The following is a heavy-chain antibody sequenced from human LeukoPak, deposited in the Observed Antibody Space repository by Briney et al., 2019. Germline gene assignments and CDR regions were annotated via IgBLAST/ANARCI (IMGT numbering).Heavy chain of an antibody. V-gene: IGHV3-74*01. J-gene: IGHJ4*02. CDR1: GFDFSSNW. CDR3: VKDSPPRYSGSPPAY. CDR2: IKGDGIST. D-gene: IGHD1-26*01. Sequence: GGSLRLSCAASGFDFSSNWMHWVRHAPGQGLVWVSRIKGDGISTNYADSVKGRFTISRDIAKNTLYLQMNSLRADDTAMYYCVKDSPPRYSGSPPAYWGQGTLVTVSS.